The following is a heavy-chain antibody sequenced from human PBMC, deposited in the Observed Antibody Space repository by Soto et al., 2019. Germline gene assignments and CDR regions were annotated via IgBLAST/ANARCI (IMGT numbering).Heavy chain of an antibody. CDR2: INPSGGST. V-gene: IGHV1-46*01. CDR3: ASQPGDDILTGYRY. Sequence: APVKFSCKASGYTFTSYYMHWVRQAPGQGLEWMGIINPSGGSTSYAQKFQGGVTMTRDTSTSTVYMELSSLRSEDTAVYYCASQPGDDILTGYRYWGQGTLVTVSS. CDR1: GYTFTSYY. J-gene: IGHJ4*02. D-gene: IGHD3-9*01.